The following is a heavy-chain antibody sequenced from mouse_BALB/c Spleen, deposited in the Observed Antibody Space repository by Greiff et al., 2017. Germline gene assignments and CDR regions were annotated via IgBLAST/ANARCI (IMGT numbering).Heavy chain of an antibody. J-gene: IGHJ2*01. CDR2: ISNGGGST. CDR1: GFTFSSYT. V-gene: IGHV5-12-2*01. Sequence: EVQVVESGGGLVQPGGSLKLSCAASGFTFSSYTMSWVRQTPEKRLEWVAYISNGGGSTYYPDTVKGRFTISRDNAKNTLYLQMSSLKSEDTAMYYCARLLYDYGPFDYWGQGTTLTVSS. D-gene: IGHD2-4*01. CDR3: ARLLYDYGPFDY.